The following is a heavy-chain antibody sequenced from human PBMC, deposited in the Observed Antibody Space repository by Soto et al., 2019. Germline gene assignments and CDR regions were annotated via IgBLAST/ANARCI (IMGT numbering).Heavy chain of an antibody. CDR1: GFTVDDYA. D-gene: IGHD2-2*01. CDR3: AKDKGPRNCSTRNCFWVALGMDV. CDR2: ISWNSDTI. Sequence: ESGGGLVQPGRSLTLSCAASGFTVDDYAMHWVRQAPGKGLEWVSGISWNSDTIGYADSVRGRFTISRDNAENSLYLQMNSLGAEDTALYYCAKDKGPRNCSTRNCFWVALGMDVWGQGTTVTVSS. V-gene: IGHV3-9*01. J-gene: IGHJ6*02.